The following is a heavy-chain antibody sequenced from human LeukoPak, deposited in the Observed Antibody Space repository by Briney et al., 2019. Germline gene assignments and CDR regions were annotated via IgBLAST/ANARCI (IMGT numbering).Heavy chain of an antibody. V-gene: IGHV3-23*01. CDR3: AKDYYYDSSGYRKEEFDY. CDR2: ISGSGGST. D-gene: IGHD3-22*01. Sequence: GGTLRLSCAASGFTFSSYGMSWVRQAPGKGLEWVSAISGSGGSTYYADSVKGRFTISRDNSKNTLYLQMNSLRAEDTAVYYCAKDYYYDSSGYRKEEFDYWGQGTLVTVSS. J-gene: IGHJ4*02. CDR1: GFTFSSYG.